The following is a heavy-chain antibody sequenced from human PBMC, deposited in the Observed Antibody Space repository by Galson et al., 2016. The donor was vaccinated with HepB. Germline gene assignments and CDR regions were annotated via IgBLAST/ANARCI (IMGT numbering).Heavy chain of an antibody. V-gene: IGHV5-10-1*01. CDR3: STHWSNSGGHPFDY. Sequence: QSGAEVKKPGESLRISCKGSGNSFTNYWISWVRQMPGKGLEWMGRIAPTDSYINYSPSFQGHVTISADKSISTAYLQWSSLKASDTAMYYCSTHWSNSGGHPFDYWGQGTLVTVSS. D-gene: IGHD6-19*01. J-gene: IGHJ4*02. CDR1: GNSFTNYW. CDR2: IAPTDSYI.